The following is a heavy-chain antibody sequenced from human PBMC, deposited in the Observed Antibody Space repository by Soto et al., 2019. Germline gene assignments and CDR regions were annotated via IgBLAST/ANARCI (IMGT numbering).Heavy chain of an antibody. J-gene: IGHJ4*02. D-gene: IGHD3-16*01. CDR2: MSSGGGNK. CDR1: GFSFSNYV. CDR3: ARGGEGPFFAN. V-gene: IGHV3-30-3*01. Sequence: QVQLVESGGGVVQPGRSLRLSCAASGFSFSNYVLHWVRQAPGKGLEWVAVMSSGGGNKFYTDSVKGRFTISRDNSKNTLYLQMNSLRTEDTAVYFCARGGEGPFFANWGQGTLVSVSS.